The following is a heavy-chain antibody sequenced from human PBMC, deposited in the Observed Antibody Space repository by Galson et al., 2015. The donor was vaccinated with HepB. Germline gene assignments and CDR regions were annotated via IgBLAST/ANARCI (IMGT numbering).Heavy chain of an antibody. J-gene: IGHJ4*02. D-gene: IGHD4-11*01. Sequence: SLRLSCAASGFTFSSYSMNWVRQAPGKGLEWVSYISSSSSTIYYADSVKGRFTISRDNAKNSLYLQMNGLRAEDTAVYYCARVTRDSNHDYWGQGTLVTVSS. CDR3: ARVTRDSNHDY. CDR1: GFTFSSYS. V-gene: IGHV3-48*01. CDR2: ISSSSSTI.